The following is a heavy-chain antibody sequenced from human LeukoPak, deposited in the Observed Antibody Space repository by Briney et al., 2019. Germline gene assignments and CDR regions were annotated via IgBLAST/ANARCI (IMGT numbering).Heavy chain of an antibody. CDR3: ARISGSYWNYFDY. J-gene: IGHJ4*02. V-gene: IGHV4-59*01. CDR2: IYYSGST. Sequence: SETLSLTCTVSGGSISSYYWSWIRQPPGKGLEWIGYIYYSGSTNYNPSLKSRVTISVDTSKNQFSLKLSSVTAADAAVYYCARISGSYWNYFDYWGQGTLVTVSS. CDR1: GGSISSYY. D-gene: IGHD1-26*01.